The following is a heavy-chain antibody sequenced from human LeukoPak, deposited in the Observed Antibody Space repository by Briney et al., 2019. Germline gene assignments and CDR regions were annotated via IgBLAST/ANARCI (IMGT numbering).Heavy chain of an antibody. CDR1: GFTFSSYW. V-gene: IGHV3-74*01. Sequence: GGSLRLSCAASGFTFSSYWMHWVRQAPGKGLVWVSRINSDGSSTSYADSVKGRLTISRDNAKNTLYLQMNSLRAEDTAVYYCAREGGGYSGYDLSYFDYWGQGTLVTVSS. CDR3: AREGGGYSGYDLSYFDY. D-gene: IGHD5-12*01. CDR2: INSDGSST. J-gene: IGHJ4*02.